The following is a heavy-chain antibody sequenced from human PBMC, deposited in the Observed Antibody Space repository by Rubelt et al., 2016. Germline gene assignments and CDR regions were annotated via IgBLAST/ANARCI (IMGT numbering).Heavy chain of an antibody. CDR3: AREVEMATPRGSWFDP. CDR2: INHSGST. J-gene: IGHJ5*02. Sequence: EWIGEINHSGSTNYNPSLKSRVTISVDTSKNQFSLKLSSVTAADTAVYYCAREVEMATPRGSWFDPWGQGTLVTVSS. D-gene: IGHD5-24*01. V-gene: IGHV4-34*01.